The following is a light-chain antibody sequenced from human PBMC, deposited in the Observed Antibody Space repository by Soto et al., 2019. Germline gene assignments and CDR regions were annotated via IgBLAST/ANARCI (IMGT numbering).Light chain of an antibody. J-gene: IGKJ2*01. CDR2: AAS. Sequence: IQLTQSPSSLSASVGDSVTITCWASQGINRYLAWYQQKPGEAPKLLIYAASTLQGGVPSRFRGSGSGTEFILTITRLQPEDFATYYCQQLSTYPLYTFGQGTKLEIK. V-gene: IGKV1-9*01. CDR1: QGINRY. CDR3: QQLSTYPLYT.